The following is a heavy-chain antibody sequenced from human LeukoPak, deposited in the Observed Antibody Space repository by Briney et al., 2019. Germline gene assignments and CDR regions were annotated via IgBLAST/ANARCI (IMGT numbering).Heavy chain of an antibody. CDR2: IYPGNSDT. CDR3: ARRGLLWLQPDY. Sequence: GASLKISCKVSGYILTNNWIGWVRQVPGKGLEWMGLIYPGNSDTKYSPSFQGQVTFSVDKSISTAYLQWSSLKASDTAMYYCARRGLLWLQPDYWGQGTLVTVSS. D-gene: IGHD5-24*01. V-gene: IGHV5-51*01. J-gene: IGHJ4*02. CDR1: GYILTNNW.